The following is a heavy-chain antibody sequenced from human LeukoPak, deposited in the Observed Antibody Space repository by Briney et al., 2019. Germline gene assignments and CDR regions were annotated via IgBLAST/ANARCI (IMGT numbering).Heavy chain of an antibody. CDR3: AKESDYGGNSGYFQH. D-gene: IGHD4-23*01. CDR1: GFDFSLAW. Sequence: PGGSLRLSCVGSGFDFSLAWMSWVRQAPGKGLEWVSAISGSGGSTYYADSVKGRFTISRDNSKNTLYLQMNSLRAEDTAVYYCAKESDYGGNSGYFQHWGQGTLVTVSS. CDR2: ISGSGGST. V-gene: IGHV3-23*01. J-gene: IGHJ1*01.